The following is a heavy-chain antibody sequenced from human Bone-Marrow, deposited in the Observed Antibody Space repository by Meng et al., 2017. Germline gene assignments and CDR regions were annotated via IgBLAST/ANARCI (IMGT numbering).Heavy chain of an antibody. CDR1: GGSISGSSSYY. V-gene: IGHV4-39*01. D-gene: IGHD5-18*01. CDR3: ARLDDTGIDY. CDR2: IFYSGST. Sequence: QLQLQESGPGLVKPSETLSLTCTVSGGSISGSSSYYWAWVRQPPGKGLEWVGSIFYSGSTYYNRSLKGRVTISADTSKNQFSLKLSSVTAADTAVYYCARLDDTGIDYWGQGILVTVSS. J-gene: IGHJ4*02.